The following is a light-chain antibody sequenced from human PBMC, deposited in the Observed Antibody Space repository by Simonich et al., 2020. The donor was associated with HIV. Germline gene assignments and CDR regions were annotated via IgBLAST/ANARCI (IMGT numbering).Light chain of an antibody. Sequence: EVVMTQSPATLSVSPGDRATLSCRASQSVSSNLAWYQQKPGQAPRLLIYGASTRATGIPARFSGSGSGTEFTLTISSMQSEDFAVYYCQQYDNWPLLFGQGTKLEIK. CDR3: QQYDNWPLL. CDR1: QSVSSN. J-gene: IGKJ2*01. CDR2: GAS. V-gene: IGKV3-15*01.